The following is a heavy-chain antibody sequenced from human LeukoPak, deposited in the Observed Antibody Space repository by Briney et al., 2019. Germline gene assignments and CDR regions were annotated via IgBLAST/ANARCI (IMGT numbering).Heavy chain of an antibody. J-gene: IGHJ4*02. CDR2: INSDGSST. Sequence: PGGSPRLSCAASGFTFSSYWMHWVRQAPGKGLVWVSLINSDGSSTGYADSVKGRFTISRDNAKSTLYLQMNSLRAEDTAVYYCARDGGYRFDYWGQGTLVTVSS. CDR3: ARDGGYRFDY. V-gene: IGHV3-74*01. D-gene: IGHD5-18*01. CDR1: GFTFSSYW.